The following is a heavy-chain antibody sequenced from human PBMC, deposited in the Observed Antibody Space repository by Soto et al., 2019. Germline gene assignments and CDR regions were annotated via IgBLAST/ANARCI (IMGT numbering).Heavy chain of an antibody. V-gene: IGHV1-69*01. Sequence: QVQLVQSGAEVKKPGSSVKVACKASGGTFSSYSINWVRQAPGQGLEWMGEIIPIFGTANYAQKLQGRVTITADESTSTAYMELRSLRSEDTAVYYCARDGGRHSGGIDYWGQGTRVTVSS. CDR1: GGTFSSYS. CDR3: ARDGGRHSGGIDY. J-gene: IGHJ4*02. CDR2: IIPIFGTA. D-gene: IGHD1-26*01.